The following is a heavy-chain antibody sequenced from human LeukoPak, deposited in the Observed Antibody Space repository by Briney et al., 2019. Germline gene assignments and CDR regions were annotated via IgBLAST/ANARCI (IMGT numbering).Heavy chain of an antibody. CDR1: GFTFSNAW. CDR3: ASSVTTVGAYDY. J-gene: IGHJ4*02. Sequence: GGSLRLSCAASGFTFSNAWMNWVRQAPGKGLEWVSYISNNDVTKYADSVRGRLTISRDNSKNILYLQMNSLRVEDTAMYLCASSVTTVGAYDYWGQGAPVTVSS. D-gene: IGHD1-1*01. CDR2: ISNNDVT. V-gene: IGHV3-53*01.